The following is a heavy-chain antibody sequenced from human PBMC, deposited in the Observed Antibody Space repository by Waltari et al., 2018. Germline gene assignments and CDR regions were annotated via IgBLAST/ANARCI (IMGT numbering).Heavy chain of an antibody. J-gene: IGHJ4*02. CDR2: ISGTGENT. CDR3: ARDPLNDYGGWDDY. D-gene: IGHD4-17*01. Sequence: EVELLESGGTLVQPGGSLRVACAASAVIFRSNAFSWVRQAPGKGLEWVSAISGTGENTYYAESVKGRFTISSENSKNTVFRKMNNLRVDDTAIYYCARDPLNDYGGWDDYWGQGTLVTVSS. CDR1: AVIFRSNA. V-gene: IGHV3-23*01.